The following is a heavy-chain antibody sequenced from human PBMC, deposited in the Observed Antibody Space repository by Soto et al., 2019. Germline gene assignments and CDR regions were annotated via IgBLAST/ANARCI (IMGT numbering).Heavy chain of an antibody. Sequence: SETLSLTCAVSGGSISSGGYSWSRIRQPPGKGLEWIGYIYHSGSTYYNPSLKSRVTISVDRSKNQYSLKLSSVTAADTAVYYCARYSSNWSFDYWGQGTLVTVSS. CDR1: GGSISSGGYS. V-gene: IGHV4-30-2*01. CDR2: IYHSGST. CDR3: ARYSSNWSFDY. J-gene: IGHJ4*02. D-gene: IGHD6-13*01.